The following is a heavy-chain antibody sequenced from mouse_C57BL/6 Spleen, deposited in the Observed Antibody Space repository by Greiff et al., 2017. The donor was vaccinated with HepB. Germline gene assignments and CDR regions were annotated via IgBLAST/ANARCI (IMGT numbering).Heavy chain of an antibody. J-gene: IGHJ3*01. CDR3: ARWWDLAY. Sequence: VQLQQSGPELVKPGASVKISCKASGYTFTDYYMNWVKQSHGKSLEWIGDINPNNGGTSYNQKFKGKATLTVDKSSSTAYMELRSLTSEDSAVYYCARWWDLAYWGQGTLVTVSA. D-gene: IGHD1-1*02. CDR2: INPNNGGT. V-gene: IGHV1-26*01. CDR1: GYTFTDYY.